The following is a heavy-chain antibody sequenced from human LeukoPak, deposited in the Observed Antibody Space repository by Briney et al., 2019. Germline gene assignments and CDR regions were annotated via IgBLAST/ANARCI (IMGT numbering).Heavy chain of an antibody. J-gene: IGHJ3*02. V-gene: IGHV3-7*01. CDR1: GFPFSSSG. CDR2: IKQDGSEK. Sequence: GGSLRLSCATSGFPFSSSGMSWVRQAPGKGLEWVANIKQDGSEKYYVDSVKGRFTISRDNAKNSLYLQMNSLRAEDTAVYYCARDCSSGSFLCAFDIWGQGTMVTVSS. D-gene: IGHD2-15*01. CDR3: ARDCSSGSFLCAFDI.